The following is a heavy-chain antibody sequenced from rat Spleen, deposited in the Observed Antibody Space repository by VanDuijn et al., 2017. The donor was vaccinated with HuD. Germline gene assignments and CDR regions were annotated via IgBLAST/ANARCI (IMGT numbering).Heavy chain of an antibody. CDR2: ISYDGGIT. J-gene: IGHJ2*01. CDR1: GFTFSNYD. V-gene: IGHV5-25*01. CDR3: ARRHYGYTDYFDY. D-gene: IGHD1-9*01. Sequence: EVQLVESGGGLVQPGRSMKLSCAASGFTFSNYDMAWVRQAPKKGLEWVAYISYDGGITYYRDSVKGRFTISRDTAKNTLYLQMDSLRSEDTATYYCARRHYGYTDYFDYWGQGVMVTVSS.